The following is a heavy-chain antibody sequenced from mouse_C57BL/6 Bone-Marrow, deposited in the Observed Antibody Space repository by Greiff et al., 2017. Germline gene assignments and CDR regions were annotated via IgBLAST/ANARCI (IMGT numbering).Heavy chain of an antibody. Sequence: VQLQQSGAELVRPGASVKLSCTASGFNIKDDYMNWVKQRPEQGLEWIGWIDPENGDTEYASKFQGKATITADPSSNTAYLQLSSLTSEDTAVXYCATGTTVVSWGQGTLVTVSA. CDR1: GFNIKDDY. CDR3: ATGTTVVS. D-gene: IGHD1-1*01. V-gene: IGHV14-4*01. CDR2: IDPENGDT. J-gene: IGHJ3*01.